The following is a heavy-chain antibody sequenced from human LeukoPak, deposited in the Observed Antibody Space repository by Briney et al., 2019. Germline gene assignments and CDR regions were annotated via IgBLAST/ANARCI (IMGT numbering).Heavy chain of an antibody. CDR3: ARLYSSSWPYYYYYAMDV. CDR1: GFTFSSYW. D-gene: IGHD6-13*01. CDR2: IKQDGSEK. J-gene: IGHJ6*02. Sequence: GGSLRLSCAASGFTFSSYWMSWVRQAPGKGLEWVANIKQDGSEKYYVASVKGRFTISRDNAKNSLYLQMNSLRAEDTAVYYCARLYSSSWPYYYYYAMDVWGQGTTVTVS. V-gene: IGHV3-7*01.